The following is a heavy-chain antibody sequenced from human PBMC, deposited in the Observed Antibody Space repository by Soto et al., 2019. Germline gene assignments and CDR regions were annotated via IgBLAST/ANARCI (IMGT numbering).Heavy chain of an antibody. CDR2: MFYTGTT. V-gene: IGHV4-30-4*01. J-gene: IGHJ5*02. CDR3: CRVVRFCSSPSCRGRNWFDP. Sequence: SETLSLTCSVSGGSISSGDYYWSWIRQPPGKGLEWIGYMFYTGTTYYNPSLKSRITISMDTSKNQFSLRLTSVTAADTAEYHCCRVVRFCSSPSCRGRNWFDPWGQGTRVTVSS. D-gene: IGHD2-2*01. CDR1: GGSISSGDYY.